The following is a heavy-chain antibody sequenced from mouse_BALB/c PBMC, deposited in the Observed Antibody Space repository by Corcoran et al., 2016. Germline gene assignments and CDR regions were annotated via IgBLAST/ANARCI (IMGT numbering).Heavy chain of an antibody. CDR1: GYTFTDYN. CDR2: INPNNGGT. Sequence: EVLLQQSGPELVKPGASVTIPCKASGYTFTDYNMDWVKQSHGKSLEWIGDINPNNGGTIYNQKFKGKATLTVDKSSSTAYMELRSLTSEDTAVYYCARCDYDGMDYWGQGTSVTVSS. D-gene: IGHD2-4*01. J-gene: IGHJ4*01. CDR3: ARCDYDGMDY. V-gene: IGHV1-18*01.